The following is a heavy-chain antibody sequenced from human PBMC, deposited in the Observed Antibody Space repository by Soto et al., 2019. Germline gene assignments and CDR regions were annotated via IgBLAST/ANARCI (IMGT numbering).Heavy chain of an antibody. D-gene: IGHD3-9*01. J-gene: IGHJ6*02. CDR1: GYTFSSYY. Sequence: ASVKVSCKSSGYTFSSYYMNWVRQAPGQRLEWMGSINAGNGNTKYAQKFQGRVTMTRDTSTSTVYMELSSLRSEDTAVYYCARGKGYFDWLYNYYYYYGMDVWGQGTTVTVSS. CDR2: INAGNGNT. V-gene: IGHV1-46*01. CDR3: ARGKGYFDWLYNYYYYYGMDV.